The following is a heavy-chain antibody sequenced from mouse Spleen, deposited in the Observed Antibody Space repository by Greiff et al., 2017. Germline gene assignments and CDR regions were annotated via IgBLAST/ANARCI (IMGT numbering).Heavy chain of an antibody. CDR3: ARSQPHYFDY. CDR2: IDPSDSYT. J-gene: IGHJ2*01. Sequence: QVQLQQPGAELVMPGASVKLSCKASGYTFTSYWMHWVKQRPGQGLEWIGEIDPSDSYTNYNQKFKGKATLTVDKSSSTAYMQLSSLTSEDSAVYYCARSQPHYFDYWGQSTTLTVSS. CDR1: GYTFTSYW. V-gene: IGHV1-69*01.